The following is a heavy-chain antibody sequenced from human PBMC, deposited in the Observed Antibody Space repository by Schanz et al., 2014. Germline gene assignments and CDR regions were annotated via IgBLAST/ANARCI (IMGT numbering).Heavy chain of an antibody. CDR3: ARARFTGYYMDV. J-gene: IGHJ6*02. D-gene: IGHD3-9*01. Sequence: QVHLQESGPGLVKPSETLSVTCTVSGGSINNYFWTWIRQPAGKGLEWIGRIYSNGISNYNPSLESRVTMSVDTSKNQFSLKLSSVTAADTAVYYCARARFTGYYMDVWGQGTAVTVSS. V-gene: IGHV4-4*07. CDR1: GGSINNYF. CDR2: IYSNGIS.